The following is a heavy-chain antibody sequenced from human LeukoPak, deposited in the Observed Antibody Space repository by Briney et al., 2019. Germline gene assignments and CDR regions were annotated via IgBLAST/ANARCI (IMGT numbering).Heavy chain of an antibody. CDR1: GGSISSYY. CDR2: IYYSGST. CDR3: ARRPYCDVDCYYDY. D-gene: IGHD2-21*02. Sequence: PSETLSLTCTVSGGSISSYYWSWIRQPPGKGLEWIGYIYYSGSTNYNPSLKSRVTMSVHTSKNQFSLKLTSVTAADTAVYYCARRPYCDVDCYYDYWGQGTLVTVSS. V-gene: IGHV4-59*01. J-gene: IGHJ4*02.